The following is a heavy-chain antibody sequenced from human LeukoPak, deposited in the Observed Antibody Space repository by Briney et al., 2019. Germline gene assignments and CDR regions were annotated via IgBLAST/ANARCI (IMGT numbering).Heavy chain of an antibody. V-gene: IGHV4-39*01. D-gene: IGHD5-18*01. CDR3: ARQLYSYGAYFDY. CDR2: IYYSGST. CDR1: GGSISSSNYY. Sequence: SETLSLTCTVSGGSISSSNYYWGWIRQPPGKGLEWIGSIYYSGSTYYNPSLKSRVTISVDTSKNQFSLKLSSVTAADTAVYYCARQLYSYGAYFDYWGQGTLDTVSS. J-gene: IGHJ4*02.